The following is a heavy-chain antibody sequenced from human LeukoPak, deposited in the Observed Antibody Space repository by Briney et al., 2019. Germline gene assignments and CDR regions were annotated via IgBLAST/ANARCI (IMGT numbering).Heavy chain of an antibody. CDR2: MNPNSGNT. V-gene: IGHV1-8*02. Sequence: ASVKVSCKASGYTFTSYDINWVRQATGQGLEWMGWMNPNSGNTGYAQKFQGRVTMTTDTSTSTAYMELRSLRSDDTAVYYCARDPVAGYFDYWGQGTLVTVSS. D-gene: IGHD6-19*01. J-gene: IGHJ4*02. CDR3: ARDPVAGYFDY. CDR1: GYTFTSYD.